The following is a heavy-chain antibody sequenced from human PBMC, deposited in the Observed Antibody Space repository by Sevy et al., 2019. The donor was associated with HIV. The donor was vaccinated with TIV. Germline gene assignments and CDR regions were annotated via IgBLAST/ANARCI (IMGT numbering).Heavy chain of an antibody. D-gene: IGHD2-21*02. Sequence: ASVKVSCKASGGTFSTYIINWVRQAPGQGLEWMGGVIASVNMANSAQKFQGRVTITADGSTSTAYMELSSLTSEDTAIYYCATAMPCGGDCYYFDSWGQGTRLTVSS. V-gene: IGHV1-69*10. CDR3: ATAMPCGGDCYYFDS. CDR1: GGTFSTYI. J-gene: IGHJ4*02. CDR2: VIASVNMA.